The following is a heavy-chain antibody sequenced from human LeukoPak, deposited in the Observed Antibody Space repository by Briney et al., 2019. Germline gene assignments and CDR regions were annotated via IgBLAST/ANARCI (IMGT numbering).Heavy chain of an antibody. Sequence: ASVKVSCKASGYTFTSYGISWVRQAPGQGLEWMGWISAYNGNTNYAQKLQGRVTMTTDTSTSTAYMELRSLRSDDTAVYYCARDLRGRSYYDSNGYYPVAYWGQGTLVTVSS. J-gene: IGHJ4*02. CDR1: GYTFTSYG. V-gene: IGHV1-18*01. CDR2: ISAYNGNT. CDR3: ARDLRGRSYYDSNGYYPVAY. D-gene: IGHD3-22*01.